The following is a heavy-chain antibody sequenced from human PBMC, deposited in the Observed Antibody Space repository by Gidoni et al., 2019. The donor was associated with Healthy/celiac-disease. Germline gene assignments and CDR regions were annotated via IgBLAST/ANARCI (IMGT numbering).Heavy chain of an antibody. D-gene: IGHD1-1*01. CDR2: IYYSGST. V-gene: IGHV4-59*01. CDR1: GGSISSYY. Sequence: QVQLQESGPGLVKPSETLSLTCTVSGGSISSYYWSWIRQPPGKGLEWIGYIYYSGSTNYNPSLKSRVTISVDTSKNQFSLKLSSVTAADTAVYYCARSRAYDDAFDIWGQGTMVTVSS. J-gene: IGHJ3*02. CDR3: ARSRAYDDAFDI.